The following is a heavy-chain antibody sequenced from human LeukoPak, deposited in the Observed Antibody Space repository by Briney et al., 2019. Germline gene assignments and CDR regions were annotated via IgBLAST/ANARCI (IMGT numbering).Heavy chain of an antibody. CDR1: GGSISSYF. CDR3: ARHFKSGLQRWFDP. D-gene: IGHD6-25*01. Sequence: SETLSLTCTVSGGSISSYFWSWIRQPPGKGLEWTGYIYYSGSTNYNPSLKSRVTISVDTSKNQFSLNLNSVTAADTAVYYCARHFKSGLQRWFDPWGQGTLVIVFS. V-gene: IGHV4-59*08. J-gene: IGHJ5*02. CDR2: IYYSGST.